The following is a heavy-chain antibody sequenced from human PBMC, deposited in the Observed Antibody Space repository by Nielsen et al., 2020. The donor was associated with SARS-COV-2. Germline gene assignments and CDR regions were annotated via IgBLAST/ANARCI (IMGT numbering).Heavy chain of an antibody. V-gene: IGHV3-30*04. CDR2: ISYDGSNK. Sequence: GESLKISCAASGFTFSSYAMHWVRQAPGKGLEWVAVISYDGSNKYFADSVKGRFTISRDNSKNTLYLQMNSLRPEDTAVYYCARVGSTCSSSRCYSYYGMDVWGQGTTVTVSS. CDR1: GFTFSSYA. CDR3: ARVGSTCSSSRCYSYYGMDV. J-gene: IGHJ6*02. D-gene: IGHD2-2*01.